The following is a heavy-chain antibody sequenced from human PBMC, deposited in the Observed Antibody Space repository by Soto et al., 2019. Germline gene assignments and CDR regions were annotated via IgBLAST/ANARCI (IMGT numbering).Heavy chain of an antibody. CDR1: GGLISKYS. CDR3: ATIRVSGSTIRFEE. V-gene: IGHV1-69*06. Sequence: QVQLVQYGAEVRKPGSSVKVSCKTSGGLISKYSFNWVRQAPGQGLEWMGGVLPISGSTDYAQKFQGRLTITADRSTSTIYMELSRLRSDDTANYYCATIRVSGSTIRFEEGGQGMLISVSS. J-gene: IGHJ4*01. CDR2: VLPISGST. D-gene: IGHD2-15*01.